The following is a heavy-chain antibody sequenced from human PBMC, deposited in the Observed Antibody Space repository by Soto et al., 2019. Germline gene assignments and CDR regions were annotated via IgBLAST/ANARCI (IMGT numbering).Heavy chain of an antibody. D-gene: IGHD6-13*01. V-gene: IGHV1-69*13. CDR2: IIPIFGSA. J-gene: IGHJ6*02. CDR1: GGTFSSFA. Sequence: SVKVSFKASGGTFSSFAISWVRQAPGQGLQWMGGIIPIFGSAAYTQNFQGRVTITADESTTTAYMELSSLRSEDTAVYYCARGLRGLMAAAGTDLYYYGMDVWGQGTTVTVSS. CDR3: ARGLRGLMAAAGTDLYYYGMDV.